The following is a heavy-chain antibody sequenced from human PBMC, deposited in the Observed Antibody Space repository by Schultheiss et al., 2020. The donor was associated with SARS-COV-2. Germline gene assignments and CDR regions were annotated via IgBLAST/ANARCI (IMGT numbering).Heavy chain of an antibody. CDR1: GFTFSPYS. J-gene: IGHJ4*02. D-gene: IGHD2-2*02. Sequence: GSLRLSCAASGFTFSPYSMNWVRQAPGKGLEWVSSIIFTTDYIYCADSVKGRFTISRDNAKNSLFLQMNSLRAEDTAVYYCARLGCSSTSCYTTDYWGQGTLVTVSS. CDR3: ARLGCSSTSCYTTDY. CDR2: IIFTTDYI. V-gene: IGHV3-21*01.